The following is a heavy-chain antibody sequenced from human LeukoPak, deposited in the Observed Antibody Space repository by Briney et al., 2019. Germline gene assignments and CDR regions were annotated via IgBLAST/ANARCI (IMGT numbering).Heavy chain of an antibody. V-gene: IGHV4-34*01. CDR2: INHSGST. CDR3: ARGRIGRLIWDYYYYYMDV. D-gene: IGHD3/OR15-3a*01. J-gene: IGHJ6*03. Sequence: SETLSLTCAVYGGSFSGYYWSWIRQPPGKGLEWIGEINHSGSTNYNPSLKSRVTISVDTSKNQFSLKLSSVTAADAAVYYCARGRIGRLIWDYYYYYMDVWGKGTTVTVSS. CDR1: GGSFSGYY.